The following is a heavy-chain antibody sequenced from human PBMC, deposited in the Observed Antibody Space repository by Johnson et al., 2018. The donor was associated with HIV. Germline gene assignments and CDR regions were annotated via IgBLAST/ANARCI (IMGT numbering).Heavy chain of an antibody. CDR1: GFTFSDYY. D-gene: IGHD3-10*01. V-gene: IGHV3-30*03. J-gene: IGHJ3*02. Sequence: QVQLVESGGTLVKPGGSLRLSCAASGFTFSDYYMNWIRQAPGKGLQWVAGIPSDGNVKYSADYVKGRFTFSRDNSKNMLYLQVNSLRSEDTAVYYCARGPLFYFGSGLWAFDIWGQGTMVTVSS. CDR3: ARGPLFYFGSGLWAFDI. CDR2: IPSDGNVK.